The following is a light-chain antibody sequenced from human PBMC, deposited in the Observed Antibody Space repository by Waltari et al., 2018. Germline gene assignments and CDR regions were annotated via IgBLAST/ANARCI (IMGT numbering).Light chain of an antibody. J-gene: IGKJ3*01. CDR2: DAS. Sequence: EIHLTQTPSSLSASVGDRVTITCQASDDINAFLNLYQQKQGTAPKLLLYDASSLVNTVPSTISGDGSESLSTLTSSRLQPEDFATYFCQQYDDVPPYTFGPGTKV. V-gene: IGKV1-33*01. CDR3: QQYDDVPPYT. CDR1: DDINAF.